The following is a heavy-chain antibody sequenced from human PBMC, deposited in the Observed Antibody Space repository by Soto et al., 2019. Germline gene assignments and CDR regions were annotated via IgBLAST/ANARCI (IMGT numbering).Heavy chain of an antibody. J-gene: IGHJ4*02. CDR2: INAGNGNT. D-gene: IGHD3-10*01. CDR3: ARGGPPIDY. Sequence: VQLVQSGAEEKKPGASVKVSCKASGYPFSSYAMHWVRQAPGQWREWMGWINAGNGNTKNSPKFQGRVTITRDTSASTADMELSSLRSEDTAVYYCARGGPPIDYWVRGTLVTVSS. V-gene: IGHV1-3*05. CDR1: GYPFSSYA.